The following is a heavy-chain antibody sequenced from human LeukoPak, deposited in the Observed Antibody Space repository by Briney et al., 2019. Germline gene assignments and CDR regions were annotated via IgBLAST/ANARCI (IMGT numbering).Heavy chain of an antibody. CDR2: ISGSGGST. CDR3: AKARYSSGWCVDY. J-gene: IGHJ4*02. Sequence: GGSLRLSCAASGFTFSSYAMSWVRQAPGKGLEWVSAISGSGGSTYYADSVKGRFTISRDNSGNTLYLQMHSLRAEDTAVYYCAKARYSSGWCVDYWGQGTLVTVSS. V-gene: IGHV3-23*01. D-gene: IGHD6-13*01. CDR1: GFTFSSYA.